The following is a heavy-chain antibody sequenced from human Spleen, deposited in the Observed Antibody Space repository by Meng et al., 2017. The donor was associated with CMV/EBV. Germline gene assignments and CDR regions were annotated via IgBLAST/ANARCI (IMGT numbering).Heavy chain of an antibody. J-gene: IGHJ4*02. V-gene: IGHV3-30*04. CDR1: GYTFNTYA. CDR2: ISNDGKNK. CDR3: TRVVAWFGEVSTVDL. Sequence: SGYTFNTYAMHWVRQAPGKGLEWVAVISNDGKNKYYADSLKGRFTISRDNAKNSLYLQMSSLRAEDTAVYYCTRVVAWFGEVSTVDLWGQGTLVTVSS. D-gene: IGHD3-3*01.